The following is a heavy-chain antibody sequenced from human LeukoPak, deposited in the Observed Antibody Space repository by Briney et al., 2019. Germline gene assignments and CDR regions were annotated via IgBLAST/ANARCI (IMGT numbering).Heavy chain of an antibody. V-gene: IGHV4-34*01. J-gene: IGHJ4*02. CDR3: AREYFWSGYYDY. Sequence: PSETLSLTCAVYGGSFSGYYWSWIRLPPGKGLEWIGEINHSGSTNYNPSLKSRVTISVDTSKNQFSLKLSSVTAADTAVYYCAREYFWSGYYDYWGQGTLVTVSS. CDR1: GGSFSGYY. CDR2: INHSGST. D-gene: IGHD3-3*01.